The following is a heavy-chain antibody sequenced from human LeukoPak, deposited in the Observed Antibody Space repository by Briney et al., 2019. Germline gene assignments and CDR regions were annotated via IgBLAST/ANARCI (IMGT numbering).Heavy chain of an antibody. J-gene: IGHJ6*03. V-gene: IGHV4-39*07. CDR1: GGSISSSSYY. CDR2: IYYSGST. D-gene: IGHD2-15*01. Sequence: SETLSLTCTVSGGSISSSSYYWGWIRQPPGKGLEWIGSIYYSGSTYYNPSLKSRVTISVDTSKNQFSLKLRSVTAADTAVYYCARTTEGYCRGVSCYYYYYYMDVWSKGTTVTVSS. CDR3: ARTTEGYCRGVSCYYYYYYMDV.